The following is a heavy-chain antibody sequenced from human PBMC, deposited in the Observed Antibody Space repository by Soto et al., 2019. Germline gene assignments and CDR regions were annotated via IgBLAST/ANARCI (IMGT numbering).Heavy chain of an antibody. J-gene: IGHJ6*04. CDR3: AKDPSRWGFGYYGMDV. Sequence: LRLSCAASGFTFDDYAMHWVRQAPGKGLEWVSGISWNSGSIGYADSVKGRFTISRDNAKNSLYLQMNSLRAEDTALYYCAKDPSRWGFGYYGMDVWGEGTTVTVYS. D-gene: IGHD3-10*01. CDR2: ISWNSGSI. CDR1: GFTFDDYA. V-gene: IGHV3-9*01.